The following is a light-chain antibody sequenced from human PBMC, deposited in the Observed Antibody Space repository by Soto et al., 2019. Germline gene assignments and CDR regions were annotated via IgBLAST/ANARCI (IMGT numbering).Light chain of an antibody. CDR2: GAS. J-gene: IGKJ2*01. Sequence: EIGLPQSPGTLSLSPGERATLSCRASQSVSSRYLAWYQQKPGQAPRLLIYGASNRATGIPDRFSGSGSGTDFTLTISRLEPEDFAVYFCQQYGSSPPFTFGQGTKGEIK. CDR1: QSVSSRY. CDR3: QQYGSSPPFT. V-gene: IGKV3-20*01.